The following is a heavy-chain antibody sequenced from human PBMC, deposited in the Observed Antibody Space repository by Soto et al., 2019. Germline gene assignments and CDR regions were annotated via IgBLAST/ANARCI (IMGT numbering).Heavy chain of an antibody. Sequence: GGSLRLSCAASGFTFSSYGMHWVRQAPGKGLEWVAVISYDGSNKYYADSVKGRFTISRDNSKNTLYLQMNSLRAEDTAVYYCAKESVATVTTWGWLNWFDPWGQGTLVTVSS. V-gene: IGHV3-30*18. J-gene: IGHJ5*02. CDR2: ISYDGSNK. CDR1: GFTFSSYG. D-gene: IGHD4-17*01. CDR3: AKESVATVTTWGWLNWFDP.